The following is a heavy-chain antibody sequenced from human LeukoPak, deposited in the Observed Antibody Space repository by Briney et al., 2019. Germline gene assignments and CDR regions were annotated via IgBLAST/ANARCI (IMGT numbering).Heavy chain of an antibody. D-gene: IGHD3-22*01. Sequence: GASVKVSCKVSGYTLTELSMHWVRQAPGQGLEWMGIINPSGGSTSYAQKFQGRVTMTRDTSTSTVYMELSSLRSEDTAVYYCARDRYYYDSSGYKRYGYFDYWGQGTLVTVSS. CDR1: GYTLTELS. J-gene: IGHJ4*02. CDR2: INPSGGST. V-gene: IGHV1-46*01. CDR3: ARDRYYYDSSGYKRYGYFDY.